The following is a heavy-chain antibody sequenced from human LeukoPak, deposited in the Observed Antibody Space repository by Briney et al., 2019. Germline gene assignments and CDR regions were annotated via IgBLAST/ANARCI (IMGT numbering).Heavy chain of an antibody. J-gene: IGHJ4*02. Sequence: GGSLRLSCAASGFTFSSCGFNWVRQAPGKGLEWVSSIGPTGADRYYADSVRGRFTISRDNAKNSMYLQMDSLRDEGTAVYYCATETIGRHYDYWGQGTLLTVSS. D-gene: IGHD1-14*01. CDR2: IGPTGADR. V-gene: IGHV3-21*01. CDR1: GFTFSSCG. CDR3: ATETIGRHYDY.